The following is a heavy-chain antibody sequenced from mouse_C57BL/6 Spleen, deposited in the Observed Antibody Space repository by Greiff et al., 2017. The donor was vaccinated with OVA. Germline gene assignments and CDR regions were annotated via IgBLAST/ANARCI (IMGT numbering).Heavy chain of an antibody. D-gene: IGHD3-2*02. Sequence: VHVKQSGPELVKPGASVKIPCKASGYTFTDYNMDWVKQSHGKSLEWIGDINPNNGGTIYNQKFKGKATLTVDKSSSTAYMELRSLTSEDTAVYYCARGAQALRGYAMDYWGQGTSVTVSS. CDR3: ARGAQALRGYAMDY. CDR1: GYTFTDYN. J-gene: IGHJ4*01. V-gene: IGHV1-18*01. CDR2: INPNNGGT.